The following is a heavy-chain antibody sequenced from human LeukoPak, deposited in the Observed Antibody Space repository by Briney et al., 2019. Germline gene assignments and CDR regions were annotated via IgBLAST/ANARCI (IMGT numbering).Heavy chain of an antibody. J-gene: IGHJ4*02. Sequence: GGSLRLSCEASRFTFSTYWMSWVRQAPGKGLEWVANINQDGSQKYYVDSVKGRFTISRDNARNSLFLQMNGLRAEDSAVYYCATDLYYWGQGTLVTVSS. CDR1: RFTFSTYW. V-gene: IGHV3-7*04. CDR3: ATDLYY. CDR2: INQDGSQK.